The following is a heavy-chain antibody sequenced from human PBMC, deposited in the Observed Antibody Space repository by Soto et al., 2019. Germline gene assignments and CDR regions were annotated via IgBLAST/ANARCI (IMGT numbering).Heavy chain of an antibody. CDR3: AKDYGSGCPFDY. Sequence: GGSLTLSCAASGFTFSSYAMSWVRQGPGKGLEWVSGIIESGGSTYYADSVKGRFTISRDNSKNTLDLQMNSLTAEDTAVYYCAKDYGSGCPFDYWGQGALVTVSS. J-gene: IGHJ4*02. CDR1: GFTFSSYA. D-gene: IGHD6-19*01. V-gene: IGHV3-23*01. CDR2: IIESGGST.